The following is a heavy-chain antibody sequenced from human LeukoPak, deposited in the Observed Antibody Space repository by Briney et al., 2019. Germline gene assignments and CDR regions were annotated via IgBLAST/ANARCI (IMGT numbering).Heavy chain of an antibody. CDR2: IKEDGTQK. CDR3: VRGGWELDY. J-gene: IGHJ4*02. D-gene: IGHD4-23*01. CDR1: GFTFSSYA. V-gene: IGHV3-7*01. Sequence: GRSLRLSFAASGFTFSSYAMHWVRQAPGKGLEWVAHIKEDGTQKFYVDSVRGRFTISKDDARNALYLQMNSLRDEDTAIYYCVRGGWELDYWGQGTLVIVSS.